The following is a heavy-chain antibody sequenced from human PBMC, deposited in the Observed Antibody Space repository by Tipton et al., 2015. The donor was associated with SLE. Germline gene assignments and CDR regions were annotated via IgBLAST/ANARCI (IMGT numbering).Heavy chain of an antibody. J-gene: IGHJ3*01. Sequence: TLSLTCSVSGDSITRISYYWGWIRQPPGRGLEWIGSVSFGGTTYYNPSLESRVTISLDTSEKQFSLSLNSVTAADTAVYYCARSLETFDVWSQGTMVTVSS. CDR1: GDSITRISYY. CDR2: VSFGGTT. CDR3: ARSLETFDV. D-gene: IGHD3-3*01. V-gene: IGHV4-39*07.